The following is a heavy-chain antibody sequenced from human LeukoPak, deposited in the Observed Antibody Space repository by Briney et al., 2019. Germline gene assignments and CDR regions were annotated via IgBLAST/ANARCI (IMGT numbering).Heavy chain of an antibody. CDR3: SRELTWSDA. D-gene: IGHD4/OR15-4a*01. Sequence: GGSLRLSCAVSGFTFSDYAMKWVRQAPGKGLEWVSSISSTSTHIYYADSMKGRFTVNRENPKNLLYLKMKRLRGEDTGVYYCSRELTWSDAWGEGTLVTVSS. CDR1: GFTFSDYA. V-gene: IGHV3-21*01. J-gene: IGHJ5*02. CDR2: ISSTSTHI.